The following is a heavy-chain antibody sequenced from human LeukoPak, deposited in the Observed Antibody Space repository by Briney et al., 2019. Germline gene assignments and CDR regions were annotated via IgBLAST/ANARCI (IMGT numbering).Heavy chain of an antibody. CDR1: GGSFSGYY. D-gene: IGHD2-2*01. CDR3: ARGEAGYCSSTSCYGFRWFDP. Sequence: PSETLSLTCAVYGGSFSGYYWSWIRQPPGKGLEWIGEINHTGSTNYNPSLKSRVTISVDTSKNQFSLKLSSVTAADTAMYYCARGEAGYCSSTSCYGFRWFDPPGPGNPGHRLL. J-gene: IGHJ5*02. CDR2: INHTGST. V-gene: IGHV4-34*01.